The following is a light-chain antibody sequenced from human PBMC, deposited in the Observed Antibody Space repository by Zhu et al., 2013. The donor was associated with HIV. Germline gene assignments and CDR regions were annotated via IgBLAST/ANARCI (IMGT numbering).Light chain of an antibody. J-gene: IGKJ3*01. CDR1: QSFSSY. CDR3: QQRSNWLFT. CDR2: DVS. Sequence: EIVMTQSPATLSVSPGERATLSCRASQSFSSYLAWYQQKPGQSPKLLIYDVSNRATGIPDRFRGSGSGTDFTLTISSLEPEDFAVYYCQQRSNWLFTFGPGTKVDIK. V-gene: IGKV3-11*01.